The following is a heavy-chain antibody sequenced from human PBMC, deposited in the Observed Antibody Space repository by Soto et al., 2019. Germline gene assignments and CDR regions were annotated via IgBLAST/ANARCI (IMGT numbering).Heavy chain of an antibody. J-gene: IGHJ5*02. CDR1: GGSISSGDYY. D-gene: IGHD2-8*01. V-gene: IGHV4-30-4*01. CDR2: IYYSGST. CDR3: ARILMVYAIGWFDP. Sequence: PSETLSLTCTVSGGSISSGDYYWSWIRQPPGKGLEWIGYIYYSGSTYYNPSLKSRVTISVDTSKNQFSLKLSSVTAADTAVYYCARILMVYAIGWFDPWGQGTLVTVS.